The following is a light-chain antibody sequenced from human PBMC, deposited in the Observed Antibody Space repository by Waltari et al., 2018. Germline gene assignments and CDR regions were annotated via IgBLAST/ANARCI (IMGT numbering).Light chain of an antibody. CDR3: QVWDGSSDLVV. Sequence: SYVLTQPASVSVAPGATATTTCGGNNIGSKSAHWYQQKPGQAPVLVISYDSDRPSEIPERFSGSNSGNTATLTISRIEVGDEADYYCQVWDGSSDLVVFGGGTKLTVL. CDR2: YDS. CDR1: NIGSKS. J-gene: IGLJ2*01. V-gene: IGLV3-21*04.